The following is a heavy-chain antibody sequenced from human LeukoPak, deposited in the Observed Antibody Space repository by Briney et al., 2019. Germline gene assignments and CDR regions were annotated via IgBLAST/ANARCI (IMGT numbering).Heavy chain of an antibody. CDR3: AARRDNSGATPFDF. CDR1: GFTFSTYT. J-gene: IGHJ4*02. CDR2: IGNNGGGI. V-gene: IGHV3-23*01. D-gene: IGHD2-15*01. Sequence: GGSLRLSCAASGFTFSTYTMYWVRHPPGKRLEWVSIIGNNGGGIHYADSVRGRFTISRDNSKNALYLQMNSLRVEDTAVYYCAARRDNSGATPFDFWGQGTLVTVSS.